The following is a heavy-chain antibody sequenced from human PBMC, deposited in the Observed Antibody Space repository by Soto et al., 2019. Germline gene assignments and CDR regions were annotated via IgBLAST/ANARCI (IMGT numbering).Heavy chain of an antibody. CDR3: VRDGTKNLRDRFEP. Sequence: SETLSLTCNVSVASLSRYYWSWIRQPPGKGLEWIGRIYATGDTDYNPSLKSRISMSVDMSKKQFSLTLRSVTAADTAIYYCVRDGTKNLRDRFEPWGRGILVTSPQ. V-gene: IGHV4-4*07. CDR1: VASLSRYY. D-gene: IGHD1-26*01. J-gene: IGHJ5*02. CDR2: IYATGDT.